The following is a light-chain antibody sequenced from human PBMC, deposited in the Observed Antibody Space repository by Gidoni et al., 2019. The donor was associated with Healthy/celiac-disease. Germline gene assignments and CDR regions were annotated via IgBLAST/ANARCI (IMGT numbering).Light chain of an antibody. CDR1: QDITNY. V-gene: IGKV1-33*01. CDR3: QQYDNLPMYT. J-gene: IGKJ2*01. Sequence: DIQMTQSPSSLSASVGDRVTITCQASQDITNYLNLYQQKPGKAPKLLIYDASNLETGVPSRFSGSGSGTDFTFTISSLQPEDIATYYCQQYDNLPMYTFGRGTKLEIK. CDR2: DAS.